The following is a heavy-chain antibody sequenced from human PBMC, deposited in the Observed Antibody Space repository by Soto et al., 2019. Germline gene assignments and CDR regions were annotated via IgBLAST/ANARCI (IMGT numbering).Heavy chain of an antibody. Sequence: NPAETLSLTCTVSGGSISGGGYYWSWIRQHPGKGLEWIGYIYYSGSTYYNPSLKSRVTISVDTSKNQFSLKLSSVTAEDTAVYYCARHDDYDSSGYYVFQHWGQGTLVTVSS. CDR3: ARHDDYDSSGYYVFQH. CDR1: GGSISGGGYY. J-gene: IGHJ1*01. V-gene: IGHV4-31*03. D-gene: IGHD3-22*01. CDR2: IYYSGST.